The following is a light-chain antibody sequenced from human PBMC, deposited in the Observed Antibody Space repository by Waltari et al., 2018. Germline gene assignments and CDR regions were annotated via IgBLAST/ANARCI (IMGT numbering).Light chain of an antibody. CDR1: QSISTY. V-gene: IGKV1-39*01. J-gene: IGKJ2*01. Sequence: DIQMTQSPSTLSASVGDRVTITCRASQSISTYLNWYQQKPGKAPSLLIFAATSLQSGVPSRFSGSGSGTELTLTINNLQPEDFATYYCQQGYSSPPYTFGQGTKLLI. CDR2: AAT. CDR3: QQGYSSPPYT.